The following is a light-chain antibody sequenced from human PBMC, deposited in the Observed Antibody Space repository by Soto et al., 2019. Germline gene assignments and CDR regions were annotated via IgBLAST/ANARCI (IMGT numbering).Light chain of an antibody. CDR3: QQFSSYPLT. CDR2: DAS. Sequence: EFVLTQSPCTLSCSPWERSTLSCRASQTVRNNYLAWYQQKPGQAPRLLIYDASSRATGIPDRFSGGGSGTDFTLTISRLEPEDFAVYYCQQFSSYPLTFGGGTKVDIK. V-gene: IGKV3-20*01. J-gene: IGKJ4*01. CDR1: QTVRNNY.